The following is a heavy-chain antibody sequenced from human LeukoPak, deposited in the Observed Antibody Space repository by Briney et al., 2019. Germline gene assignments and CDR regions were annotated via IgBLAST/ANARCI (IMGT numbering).Heavy chain of an antibody. V-gene: IGHV4-34*01. CDR3: ASCSSTSWYAGDWFDP. D-gene: IGHD2-2*01. J-gene: IGHJ5*02. CDR2: INHSGST. Sequence: SETPSLTCAVYGGSFSDYYWSWIRQSPGKGLEWIGEINHSGSTNYNPSLKSRVTISVDTSKNQFSLKLNSVTAADTAVYYCASCSSTSWYAGDWFDPWGQGTLVTVSS. CDR1: GGSFSDYY.